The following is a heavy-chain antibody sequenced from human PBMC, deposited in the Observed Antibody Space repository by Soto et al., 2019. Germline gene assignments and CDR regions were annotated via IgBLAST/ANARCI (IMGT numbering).Heavy chain of an antibody. CDR2: ISGYNGNT. V-gene: IGHV1-18*01. CDR1: GYTFTNYA. J-gene: IGHJ6*02. Sequence: QVQLVQSGAEVKKPGASVKVSCKASGYTFTNYAISWVRQAPGQGLEWMGWISGYNGNTNYAQKFQGRVTMTTDTSTSTAYMELRSLISDDTAVYYCGRPGSGTYHEFYYAMDVWGQGTTVTVSS. CDR3: GRPGSGTYHEFYYAMDV. D-gene: IGHD3-10*01.